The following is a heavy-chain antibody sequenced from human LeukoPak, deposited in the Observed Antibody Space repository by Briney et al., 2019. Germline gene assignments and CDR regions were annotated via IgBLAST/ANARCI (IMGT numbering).Heavy chain of an antibody. V-gene: IGHV3-7*01. Sequence: PGGSLRLSCAASGFTFSNYWMSWVRQAPGKGLEWVANIKLTGGDKYYVASVKGRFIISRDNAKNSLYLQMNSLRAEDTAVYYCARDRFAEKYYYYMDVWGRGTTVTVSS. J-gene: IGHJ6*03. CDR3: ARDRFAEKYYYYMDV. D-gene: IGHD3-16*01. CDR1: GFTFSNYW. CDR2: IKLTGGDK.